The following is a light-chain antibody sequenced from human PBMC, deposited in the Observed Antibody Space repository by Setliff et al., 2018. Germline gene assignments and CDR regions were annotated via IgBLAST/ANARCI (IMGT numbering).Light chain of an antibody. CDR3: NAYASDTTYV. V-gene: IGLV2-14*03. CDR1: SSDAGSYDL. J-gene: IGLJ1*01. Sequence: SALTQPASVSGSPGQSITISCSGTSSDAGSYDLVSWYQQHPGKAPKLIIYGVSDRPSGVSSRFSGSKSGNTAYLTISGLQTEDEAEYYCNAYASDTTYVCGSGTKVTVL. CDR2: GVS.